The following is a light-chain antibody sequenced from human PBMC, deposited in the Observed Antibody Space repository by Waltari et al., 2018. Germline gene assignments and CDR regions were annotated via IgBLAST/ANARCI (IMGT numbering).Light chain of an antibody. CDR3: LQYNSYPPT. J-gene: IGKJ4*01. CDR2: GAS. V-gene: IGKV1-16*01. CDR1: HGISYY. Sequence: DLRLTQSPSSLSASVGDRVTITCRASHGISYYLAWFQQKSGKAPRPLIFGASSLQSGVPWRFSGSGSETFFTLTIHDLQPEDFATYYCLQYNSYPPTFGGGTTV.